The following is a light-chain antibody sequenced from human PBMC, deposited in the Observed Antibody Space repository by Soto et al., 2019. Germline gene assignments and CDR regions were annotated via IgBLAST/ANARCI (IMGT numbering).Light chain of an antibody. CDR1: QSVTAS. Sequence: DIQMTQSPSTLSASVGDSVTITCRASQSVTASLAWYQQKPGEAPKLLIYDVSNLETGVPSRFSGSGSGTEFSLTIRSLQPDDFATYYCQQSDYSRTFGQGTKVEIK. V-gene: IGKV1-5*01. CDR2: DVS. J-gene: IGKJ1*01. CDR3: QQSDYSRT.